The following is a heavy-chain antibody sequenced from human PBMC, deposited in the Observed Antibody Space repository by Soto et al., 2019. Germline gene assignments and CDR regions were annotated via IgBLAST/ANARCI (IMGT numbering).Heavy chain of an antibody. V-gene: IGHV4-34*01. Sequence: KSSETLSLTCAVYGGSFSGYYWSWIRQPPGKGLEWIGEINHSGSTNYNPSLKSRVTISVDTSKNQFSLKLSSVTAADTAVYYCARARRGYGGNSPSFDYWGQGTLVTVSS. CDR3: ARARRGYGGNSPSFDY. CDR1: GGSFSGYY. J-gene: IGHJ4*02. CDR2: INHSGST. D-gene: IGHD4-17*01.